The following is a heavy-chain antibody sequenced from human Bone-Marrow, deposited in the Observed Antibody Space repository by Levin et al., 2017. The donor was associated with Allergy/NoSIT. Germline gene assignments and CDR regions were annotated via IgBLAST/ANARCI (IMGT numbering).Heavy chain of an antibody. V-gene: IGHV3-43*01. Sequence: GESLKISCAASGFTFDDYTMHWVRQAPGKGLEWVSLISWDGGSTYYADSVKGRFTISRDNSKNSLYLQMNSLRTEDTALYYCAKGWGRDGYNPDYWGQGTLVTVSS. CDR2: ISWDGGST. J-gene: IGHJ4*02. CDR3: AKGWGRDGYNPDY. D-gene: IGHD5-24*01. CDR1: GFTFDDYT.